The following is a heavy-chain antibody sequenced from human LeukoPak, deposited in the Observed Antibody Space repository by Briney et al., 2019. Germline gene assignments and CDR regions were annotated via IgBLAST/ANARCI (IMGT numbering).Heavy chain of an antibody. J-gene: IGHJ4*02. D-gene: IGHD3-10*01. V-gene: IGHV4-34*01. CDR1: GGSFSGYF. Sequence: SETLSLTCSVYGGSFSGYFWTWIRQPPGKGLELIGEINNSGSTNYNPPLKSRVTISRDMSKNQFSLKLSSVTAADTAVYYCARDGSGTENDYWGQGTLVTVSS. CDR3: ARDGSGTENDY. CDR2: INNSGST.